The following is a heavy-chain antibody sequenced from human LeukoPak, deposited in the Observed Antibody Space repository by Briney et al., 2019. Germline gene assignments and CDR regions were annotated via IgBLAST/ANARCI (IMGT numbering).Heavy chain of an antibody. V-gene: IGHV3-23*01. J-gene: IGHJ3*02. CDR2: ISGSVCIT. CDR3: ANGVLMAYDI. D-gene: IGHD2-8*01. Sequence: SVISGSVCITSSSASVKGRFTISRENSKNTMYLQMNSLRAEDTAVYYCANGVLMAYDIWGQGTMVTVSS.